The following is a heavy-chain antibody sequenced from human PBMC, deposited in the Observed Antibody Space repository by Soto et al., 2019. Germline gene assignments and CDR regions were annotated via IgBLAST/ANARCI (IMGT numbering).Heavy chain of an antibody. CDR2: IYYSGST. V-gene: IGHV4-59*01. CDR1: GGSIISYY. Sequence: SETLSLTCTVSGGSIISYYWSWIRQPPGKGLEWIGYIYYSGSTNYNPSLKSRVTISVDTSKNQFSLKLSSVTAADTAVYYCARGFGELDAFEIWGQGTMVTVSS. CDR3: ARGFGELDAFEI. J-gene: IGHJ3*02. D-gene: IGHD3-10*01.